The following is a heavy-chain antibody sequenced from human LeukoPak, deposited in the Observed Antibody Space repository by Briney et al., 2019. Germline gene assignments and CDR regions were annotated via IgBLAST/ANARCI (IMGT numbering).Heavy chain of an antibody. Sequence: ASVKVSCKASGYTFTGYYMHWVRQAPGQGLEWMGWINPNSGGTNYAQKFQGRVTMTRDTSISTAYMELSRLRSDDTAVYYCARPRAMVRGVIAGHWFDPWGQGTLVTVFS. CDR1: GYTFTGYY. CDR2: INPNSGGT. J-gene: IGHJ5*02. V-gene: IGHV1-2*02. CDR3: ARPRAMVRGVIAGHWFDP. D-gene: IGHD3-10*01.